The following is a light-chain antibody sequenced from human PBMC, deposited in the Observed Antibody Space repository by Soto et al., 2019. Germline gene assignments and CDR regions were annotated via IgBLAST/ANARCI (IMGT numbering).Light chain of an antibody. CDR1: QSVNNNF. CDR3: QQYGDSPYT. CDR2: GAS. Sequence: EIVLTQSPATLSLSPGERAALSCGASQSVNNNFFSWYQQIPGQAPRLLIYGASSRASGIPARFSGSGSGTDFTLTISRLEPEEFAVYYCQQYGDSPYTFGQGTKLQIK. J-gene: IGKJ2*01. V-gene: IGKV3-20*01.